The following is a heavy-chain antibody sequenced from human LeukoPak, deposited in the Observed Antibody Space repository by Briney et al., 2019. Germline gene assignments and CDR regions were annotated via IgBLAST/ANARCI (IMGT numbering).Heavy chain of an antibody. J-gene: IGHJ4*02. CDR3: ARGRSYGSGSAFFDY. V-gene: IGHV4-4*08. CDR1: GGSISSNY. Sequence: PSETLSLTCSVSGGSISSNYWSWVRQPPGKGLEWIGYISYSGSTNSGKSTNYNPSLKSRVTVSVDTSKNQFSLKLSSVTAADTAVYFCARGRSYGSGSAFFDYWGQGTLVTVSS. CDR2: ISYSGSTNSGKST. D-gene: IGHD3-10*01.